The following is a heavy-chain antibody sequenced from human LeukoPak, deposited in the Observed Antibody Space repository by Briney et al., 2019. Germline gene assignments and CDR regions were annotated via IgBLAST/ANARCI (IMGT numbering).Heavy chain of an antibody. Sequence: ASVKVSCKVSGYTLTELSMHWVRQAPGKGLEWMGGFDPEDGETIYAQKFQGRVTLTEDTSTDTAYMELSSLRSADTAMYYCAINAYCSSNSCWENYYYYYMDVWGKGTTVTVSS. D-gene: IGHD2-2*01. V-gene: IGHV1-24*01. CDR3: AINAYCSSNSCWENYYYYYMDV. CDR2: FDPEDGET. CDR1: GYTLTELS. J-gene: IGHJ6*03.